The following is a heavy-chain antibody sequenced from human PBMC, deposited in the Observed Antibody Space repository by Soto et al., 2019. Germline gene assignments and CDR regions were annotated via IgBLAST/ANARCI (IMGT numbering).Heavy chain of an antibody. CDR1: GFTFSSYA. CDR3: ARDFGSFRITSVFDI. V-gene: IGHV3-30-3*01. J-gene: IGHJ3*02. Sequence: PGGSLRLSCAASGFTFSSYAMHWVRQAPGKGLEWVAVISYDGSNKYYADSVKGRFTISRDNSKNTLYLQMNSLRAEDTAVYYCARDFGSFRITSVFDIWGQGTMVTVSS. D-gene: IGHD3-16*01. CDR2: ISYDGSNK.